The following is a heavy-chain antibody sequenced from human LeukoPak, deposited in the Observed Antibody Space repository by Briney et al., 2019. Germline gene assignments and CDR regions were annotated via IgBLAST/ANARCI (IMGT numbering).Heavy chain of an antibody. CDR3: ARDAIYGSGSYSPRPSKFDP. D-gene: IGHD3-10*01. CDR1: GYTFTGYY. V-gene: IGHV1-2*06. Sequence: ASVKVSCKASGYTFTGYYMHWVRQAPGQGLEWMGRINPNSGGTNYAQKLQGRVTMTRDTSISTACMELSRLRSDDTAVYYCARDAIYGSGSYSPRPSKFDPWGQGTLVTVSS. J-gene: IGHJ5*02. CDR2: INPNSGGT.